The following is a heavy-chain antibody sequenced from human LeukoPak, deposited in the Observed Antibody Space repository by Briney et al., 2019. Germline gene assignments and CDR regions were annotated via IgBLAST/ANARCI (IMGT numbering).Heavy chain of an antibody. J-gene: IGHJ3*02. D-gene: IGHD2-21*01. CDR3: AKDSWSFHDAFDI. CDR1: GFTFSSYS. V-gene: IGHV3-21*04. Sequence: GGSLRLSCGASGFTFSSYSMNWVRQAPGKGLEWVSSISTSGSYIYYADSVKGRFTISRDNAKNSLSLQMNSLRAEGTAVYYCAKDSWSFHDAFDIWGQGTMVTVSS. CDR2: ISTSGSYI.